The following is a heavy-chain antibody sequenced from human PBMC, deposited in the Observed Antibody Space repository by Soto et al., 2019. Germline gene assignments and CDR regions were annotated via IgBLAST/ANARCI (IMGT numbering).Heavy chain of an antibody. V-gene: IGHV4-61*01. CDR1: GGSVSSGSYY. J-gene: IGHJ5*02. Sequence: SETLSLTCTVSGGSVSSGSYYWSWIRQPPGKGLEWIGYIYYSGSTNYNPSLKSRVTISVDTSKNQFSLKLSSVTAADTAVYYCARVDTAMVSSIDPWGQGTMVTVYS. D-gene: IGHD5-18*01. CDR2: IYYSGST. CDR3: ARVDTAMVSSIDP.